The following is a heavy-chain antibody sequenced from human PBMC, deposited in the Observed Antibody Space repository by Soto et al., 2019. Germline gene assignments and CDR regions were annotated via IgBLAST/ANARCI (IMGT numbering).Heavy chain of an antibody. CDR3: ARVRVRFLEWLGSEG. D-gene: IGHD3-3*01. CDR2: IIPIFGTA. Sequence: QVQLVQSGAEVKKPGSSVKVSCKASGGTFSSYAISWVRQAPGQGLEWMGGIIPIFGTANYAQKFQGRVTITADDSTSTAYMELGSLRSEYTAVYSCARVRVRFLEWLGSEGWGQGTLVTVSS. J-gene: IGHJ4*02. V-gene: IGHV1-69*12. CDR1: GGTFSSYA.